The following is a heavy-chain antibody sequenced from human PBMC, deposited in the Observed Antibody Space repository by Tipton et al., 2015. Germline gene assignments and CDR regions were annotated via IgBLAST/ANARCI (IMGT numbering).Heavy chain of an antibody. CDR2: INANGST. D-gene: IGHD2/OR15-2a*01. J-gene: IGHJ4*02. V-gene: IGHV4-59*01. CDR1: GGSISRYY. Sequence: TLSLTCTVSGGSISRYYWAWIRQSPRKGLECLGYINANGSTVYNPSLRSRLAMSMEAPEKQFSLKLSSVTTEDTAVYYCAREGPFYEYTGNRHRVSLDWGQGTLVSVSP. CDR3: AREGPFYEYTGNRHRVSLD.